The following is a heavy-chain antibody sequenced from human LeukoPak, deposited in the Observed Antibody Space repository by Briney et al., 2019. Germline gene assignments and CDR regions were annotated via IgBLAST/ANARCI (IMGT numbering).Heavy chain of an antibody. J-gene: IGHJ4*02. CDR2: INPNSGGT. Sequence: ASVKVSCKASGYTFTGYYMHWVRQAPGQGLEWMGWINPNSGGTNYAQKFQGRVTMTRDTSISTAYMELSRLRSDDTAVYYCAKVLYRDYYGSGSFDYWGQGTLVTVSS. D-gene: IGHD3-10*01. CDR3: AKVLYRDYYGSGSFDY. CDR1: GYTFTGYY. V-gene: IGHV1-2*02.